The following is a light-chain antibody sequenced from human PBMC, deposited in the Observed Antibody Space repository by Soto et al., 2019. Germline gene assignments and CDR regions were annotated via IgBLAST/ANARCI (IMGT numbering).Light chain of an antibody. CDR3: CSYAGSNNWV. CDR2: EVS. J-gene: IGLJ3*02. V-gene: IGLV2-8*01. CDR1: SSDVGGYNY. Sequence: QSALTQPPSASGSLGQSVTISCTGTSSDVGGYNYVSWYQQHPGKAPKLMIYEVSKRPSGVPDRFSGSKSDNMASLTVSGLQAEDEADYYCCSYAGSNNWVFGGGTKLTVL.